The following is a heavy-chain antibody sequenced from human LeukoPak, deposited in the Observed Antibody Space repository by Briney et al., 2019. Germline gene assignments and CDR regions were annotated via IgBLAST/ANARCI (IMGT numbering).Heavy chain of an antibody. CDR1: GGSFSGYY. D-gene: IGHD3-22*01. J-gene: IGHJ4*02. CDR3: ARGSGYHYFDY. Sequence: SETLSLTCAVYGGSFSGYYWSWIRQHPGKGLEWIGYIYYSGSTYYNPSLKSRVTISVDTSKNQFSLKLSSVTAADTAVYYCARGSGYHYFDYWGQGTLVTVSS. CDR2: IYYSGST. V-gene: IGHV4-31*11.